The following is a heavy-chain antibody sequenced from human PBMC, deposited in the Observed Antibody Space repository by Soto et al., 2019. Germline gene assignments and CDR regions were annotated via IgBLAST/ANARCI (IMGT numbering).Heavy chain of an antibody. J-gene: IGHJ4*02. V-gene: IGHV3-21*01. Sequence: RGGPRISFSGSGVPFPRCSPNLGRQDPGKGREWVSAISSTTNYIYYGDSMKGRFTISRDNAKNSLYLQMNSLGAEDTAVYYCATSAAAPGNYWGQGTLVTVSS. CDR3: ATSAAAPGNY. CDR1: GVPFPRCS. D-gene: IGHD6-13*01. CDR2: ISSTTNYI.